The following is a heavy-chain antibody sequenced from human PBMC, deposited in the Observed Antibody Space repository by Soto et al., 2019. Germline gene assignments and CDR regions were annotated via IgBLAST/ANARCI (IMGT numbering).Heavy chain of an antibody. CDR1: GGSFSGYY. CDR2: INHSGST. J-gene: IGHJ4*02. Sequence: SETLSLTCAVYGGSFSGYYWSWIRQPPGKGLEWIGEINHSGSTNYNPSLKSRVTISGDTSKNQFSLKVTSLTAADTAVYYCARRGVSSSLDYWGQGLLVTVSS. D-gene: IGHD6-6*01. V-gene: IGHV4-34*01. CDR3: ARRGVSSSLDY.